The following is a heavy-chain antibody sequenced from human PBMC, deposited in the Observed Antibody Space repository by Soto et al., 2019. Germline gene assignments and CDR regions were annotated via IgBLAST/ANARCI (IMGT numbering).Heavy chain of an antibody. CDR1: GGSISSGDYY. Sequence: SETLSLTCTVSGGSISSGDYYWSWIRQPPGKGLEWIGYIYHSGSTYYNPSPKSRVTISVDTSKNQVSLKLSSVTAADTAVYYCAREGRDTAMGRDYYYGMDAWGQGTTVT. CDR3: AREGRDTAMGRDYYYGMDA. J-gene: IGHJ6*02. CDR2: IYHSGST. V-gene: IGHV4-30-4*02. D-gene: IGHD5-18*01.